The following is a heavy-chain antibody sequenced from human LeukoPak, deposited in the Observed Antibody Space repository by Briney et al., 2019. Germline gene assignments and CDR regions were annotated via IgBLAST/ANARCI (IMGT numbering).Heavy chain of an antibody. D-gene: IGHD3-10*01. Sequence: GGSLRLSCAASGFIFNNYAMSWVRQAPGKGLEWVSSISGTGVTAYYADSVKGRFAISRDNAKNSLYLQMNSLRAEDTAVYYCARERTAMVRGVMGDWFDPWGQGTLVTVSS. CDR1: GFIFNNYA. CDR2: ISGTGVTA. V-gene: IGHV3-23*01. CDR3: ARERTAMVRGVMGDWFDP. J-gene: IGHJ5*02.